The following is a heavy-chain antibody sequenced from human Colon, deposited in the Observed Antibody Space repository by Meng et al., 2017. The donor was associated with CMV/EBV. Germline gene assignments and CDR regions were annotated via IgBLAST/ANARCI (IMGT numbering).Heavy chain of an antibody. CDR2: IYYTGST. CDR1: GGPMSRDGYF. D-gene: IGHD2/OR15-2a*01. CDR3: ARVGYFATSGPHDAFDI. V-gene: IGHV4-39*07. Sequence: SETLSLTCSVSGGPMSRDGYFWAWVRQPPGKGLEWIATIYYTGSTYYNLSHKSRVTISRDTSKNLFSLKMNSMTAADTAVYYCARVGYFATSGPHDAFDIWGQGTLVTVSS. J-gene: IGHJ3*02.